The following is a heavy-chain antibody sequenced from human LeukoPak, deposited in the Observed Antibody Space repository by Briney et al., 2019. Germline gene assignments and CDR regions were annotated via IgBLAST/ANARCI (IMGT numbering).Heavy chain of an antibody. J-gene: IGHJ4*02. V-gene: IGHV3-30*03. CDR1: GFTFSSYG. CDR3: AGAGSSSYFDY. Sequence: PGGSLRLSCAASGFTFSSYGMHWVRQAPGKGLEWVAVISYDGGNKYYADSVKGRFTISRDNSKNTLYRQMNSLRAEDTAVYYCAGAGSSSYFDYWGQGTLVTVSS. D-gene: IGHD6-6*01. CDR2: ISYDGGNK.